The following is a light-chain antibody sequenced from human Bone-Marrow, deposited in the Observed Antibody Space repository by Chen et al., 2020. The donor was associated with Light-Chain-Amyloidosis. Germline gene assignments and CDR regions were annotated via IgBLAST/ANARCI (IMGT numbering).Light chain of an antibody. Sequence: SYVLTQPSSVSVAPGQTATIACGGNNIGPTSVHWYQQTPGQAPLLVVYVDSDRPSGIPERLSGSNAGNTATLTISRVAAGDEADYYCQVWDRSSDRPVFGGGTKLTVL. J-gene: IGLJ3*02. V-gene: IGLV3-21*02. CDR3: QVWDRSSDRPV. CDR1: NIGPTS. CDR2: VDS.